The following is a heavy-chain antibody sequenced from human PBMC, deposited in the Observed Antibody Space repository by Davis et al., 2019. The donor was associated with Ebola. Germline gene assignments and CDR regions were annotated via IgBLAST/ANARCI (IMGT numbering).Heavy chain of an antibody. Sequence: MPSETLSLTCAVYGGSFSGYYWSWIRQPPGKGLEWIGYIYYSGITYYNPSLKSRVTISIDTSKKQFSLKLSSVTAADTAVYYCTRNKPVFGFWFDPWGQGTLVTVSS. CDR1: GGSFSGYY. J-gene: IGHJ5*02. V-gene: IGHV4-34*01. CDR2: IYYSGIT. D-gene: IGHD3-16*01. CDR3: TRNKPVFGFWFDP.